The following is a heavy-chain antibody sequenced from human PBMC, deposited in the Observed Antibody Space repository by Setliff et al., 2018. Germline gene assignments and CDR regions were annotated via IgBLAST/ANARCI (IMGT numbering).Heavy chain of an antibody. D-gene: IGHD3-10*01. Sequence: PSETLSLTCSVSGGSISSGSYYWGWIRQSPGKGLEWIGSMYYSGSTYYNPSLKGRVTLSVDTTKNQFSLKLTSMTAADTAVYFCARHLLVQGTYHFDYWGQGSPVTFSS. J-gene: IGHJ4*02. CDR2: MYYSGST. CDR3: ARHLLVQGTYHFDY. V-gene: IGHV4-39*01. CDR1: GGSISSGSYY.